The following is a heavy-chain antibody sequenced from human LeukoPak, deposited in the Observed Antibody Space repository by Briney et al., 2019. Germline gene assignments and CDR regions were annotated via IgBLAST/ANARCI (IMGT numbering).Heavy chain of an antibody. V-gene: IGHV5-51*01. D-gene: IGHD3-9*01. Sequence: GESLKISCEASGYRFSGYWIGWVRQMPGEGLEWMGILYPGNSETRYSSSFQGQVTISADNSISTAYLQWSSLKASDTAMYYCVGSTGYPYYFDYWGQGTLLTVSS. J-gene: IGHJ4*02. CDR3: VGSTGYPYYFDY. CDR2: LYPGNSET. CDR1: GYRFSGYW.